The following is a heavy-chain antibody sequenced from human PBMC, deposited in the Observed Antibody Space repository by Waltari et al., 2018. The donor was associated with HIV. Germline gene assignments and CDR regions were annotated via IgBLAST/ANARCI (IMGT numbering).Heavy chain of an antibody. D-gene: IGHD7-27*01. J-gene: IGHJ4*02. CDR2: MSNDGSKK. Sequence: QVQLVESGGGVVQPGKSLRLSCAVSGFTFSTFGRHWVRQAPGKGLGWVALMSNDGSKKYYADSVKGRFTISRANSKNTLYLQMNSLRPDDTAVYYCVRALGDYWGQGTLVTISS. CDR1: GFTFSTFG. CDR3: VRALGDY. V-gene: IGHV3-30-3*01.